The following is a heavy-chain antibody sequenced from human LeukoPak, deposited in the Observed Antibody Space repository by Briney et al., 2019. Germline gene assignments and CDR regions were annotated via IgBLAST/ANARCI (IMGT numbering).Heavy chain of an antibody. V-gene: IGHV3-21*01. CDR1: GFALRSYT. Sequence: GGPRRLSWAASGFALRSYTVTGARRAPGKGREWVSSISSTSAYIYYAESVKGRFSISRDNVDNVVHLQMSSLRNEDTAFYYCARVAVAGPTGWFDSWGQGTLVTVSS. CDR2: ISSTSAYI. CDR3: ARVAVAGPTGWFDS. J-gene: IGHJ5*01. D-gene: IGHD6-19*01.